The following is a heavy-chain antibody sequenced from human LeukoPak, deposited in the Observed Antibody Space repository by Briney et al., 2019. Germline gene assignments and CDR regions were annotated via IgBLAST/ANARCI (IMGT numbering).Heavy chain of an antibody. CDR3: AKPHVDTAMGHNYFDY. D-gene: IGHD5-18*01. CDR2: IIPIFGTA. CDR1: GGTFSSYA. V-gene: IGHV1-69*06. J-gene: IGHJ4*02. Sequence: SVKVSCKASGGTFSSYAISWVRQAPGQGLEWMGGIIPIFGTANYAQKFQGRVTITADKSTSTAYMELSSLRSEDTAVYYCAKPHVDTAMGHNYFDYWGQGTLVTVSS.